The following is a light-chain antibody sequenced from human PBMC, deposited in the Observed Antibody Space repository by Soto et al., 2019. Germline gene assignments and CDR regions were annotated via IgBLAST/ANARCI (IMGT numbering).Light chain of an antibody. J-gene: IGKJ5*01. Sequence: EVVLTQSPATLSLSPGGRATLSCRASQSVSSSYLAWYQQKPGQAPRLLIYGASSRATGIPDRFSGSGSGTDFTLTISRLEPEDFAVYYCQQYDNSPITFGQGTRLEIK. CDR3: QQYDNSPIT. CDR1: QSVSSSY. V-gene: IGKV3-20*01. CDR2: GAS.